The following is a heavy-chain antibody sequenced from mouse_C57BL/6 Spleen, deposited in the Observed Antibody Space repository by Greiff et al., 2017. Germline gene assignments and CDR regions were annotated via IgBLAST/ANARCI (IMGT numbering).Heavy chain of an antibody. CDR3: ARWLLRGYAMDY. CDR1: GYTFTSYW. D-gene: IGHD2-3*01. Sequence: QVQLQQPGAELVRPGSSVKLSCKASGYTFTSYWMHWVKQRPIQGLEWIGNIDPSDSETHYNQKFKDKATLTVDKSSSTAYMQLSSLTSEDSAVYYCARWLLRGYAMDYWGQGTSVTVSS. V-gene: IGHV1-52*01. J-gene: IGHJ4*01. CDR2: IDPSDSET.